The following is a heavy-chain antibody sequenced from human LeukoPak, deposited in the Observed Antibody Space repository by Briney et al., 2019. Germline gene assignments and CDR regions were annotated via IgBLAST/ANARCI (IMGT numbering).Heavy chain of an antibody. Sequence: PGGSLRLSCAASRFTFRNYAMHWVRQAPGKGLEWLAVISSDGTNKDYADSVKGRFSISRDNSKNTLYLQMNRLRADDTAVYYCAGSVLLWFGELYWGQGTLVTVSS. CDR1: RFTFRNYA. V-gene: IGHV3-30*04. D-gene: IGHD3-10*01. CDR2: ISSDGTNK. J-gene: IGHJ4*02. CDR3: AGSVLLWFGELY.